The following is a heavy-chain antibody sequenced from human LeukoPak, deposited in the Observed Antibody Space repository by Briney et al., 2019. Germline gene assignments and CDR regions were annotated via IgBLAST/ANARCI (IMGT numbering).Heavy chain of an antibody. D-gene: IGHD2-15*01. J-gene: IGHJ3*02. CDR2: IYHSGST. CDR1: GGSISSGGYS. V-gene: IGHV4-30-2*01. CDR3: ARLMPTPVSAFDI. Sequence: PSETLSLTCAVSGGSISSGGYSWSWIRQPPGKGLEWIGYIYHSGSTYYNPSLKSRVTISVDRSKNQFSLKPSSVTAADTAVYYCARLMPTPVSAFDIWGQGTMVTVSS.